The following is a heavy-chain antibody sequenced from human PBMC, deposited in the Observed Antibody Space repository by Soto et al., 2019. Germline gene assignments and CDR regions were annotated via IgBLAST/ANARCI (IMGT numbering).Heavy chain of an antibody. Sequence: ASVKVSCKASGGTFSSYAISWVRQAPGQGLEWMGGIIPIFGTANYAQKFQGRVTITADESTSTAYMELSSLRSEDTAVYYCARDDVRKGSIRYYGYYYGMDVWGQGTTVTVSS. D-gene: IGHD6-13*01. J-gene: IGHJ6*02. CDR2: IIPIFGTA. CDR1: GGTFSSYA. V-gene: IGHV1-69*13. CDR3: ARDDVRKGSIRYYGYYYGMDV.